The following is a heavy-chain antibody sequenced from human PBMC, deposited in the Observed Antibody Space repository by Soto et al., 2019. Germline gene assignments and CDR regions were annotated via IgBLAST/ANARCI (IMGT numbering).Heavy chain of an antibody. CDR2: ISAYNGNT. CDR1: GYTFTSYG. D-gene: IGHD3-22*01. CDR3: ARGKDYYDSSSYFGWFDP. J-gene: IGHJ5*02. Sequence: QVQLVQSGAEVKKPGASVKVSSKASGYTFTSYGISWVRQAPGQGLEWMGWISAYNGNTNYAQKLQGRVTMTTDTSTSTAYMELRSLRSDDTAVYYCARGKDYYDSSSYFGWFDPWGQGTLVTVSS. V-gene: IGHV1-18*01.